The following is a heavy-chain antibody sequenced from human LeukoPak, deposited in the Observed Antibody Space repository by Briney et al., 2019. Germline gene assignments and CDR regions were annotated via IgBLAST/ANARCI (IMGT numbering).Heavy chain of an antibody. CDR2: IYTSGST. V-gene: IGHV4-4*07. CDR1: GGSISSYY. J-gene: IGHJ5*02. CDR3: ARARHYYDSSGYPPNWFDP. D-gene: IGHD3-22*01. Sequence: SETLSLTCTVSGGSISSYYWSWIRQPAGKGLEWIGRIYTSGSTNYNPSLKSRVTMSVDTSKNQFSLKLSSVTAADTAVYYCARARHYYDSSGYPPNWFDPWGQGTLVTVSS.